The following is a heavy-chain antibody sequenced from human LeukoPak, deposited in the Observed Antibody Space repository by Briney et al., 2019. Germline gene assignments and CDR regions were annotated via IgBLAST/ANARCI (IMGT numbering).Heavy chain of an antibody. D-gene: IGHD2-15*01. CDR2: ISSSSSTI. V-gene: IGHV3-48*02. Sequence: GGSLLLSCAASGFTFSSYSMNWVRQAPGKGLEWVSYISSSSSTIYYADSVKGRFTISRDNAKNSLYLQMNSLRDEDTAVYYCARVESGYCSGGSCPDAFDIWGQGTMVTVSS. J-gene: IGHJ3*02. CDR1: GFTFSSYS. CDR3: ARVESGYCSGGSCPDAFDI.